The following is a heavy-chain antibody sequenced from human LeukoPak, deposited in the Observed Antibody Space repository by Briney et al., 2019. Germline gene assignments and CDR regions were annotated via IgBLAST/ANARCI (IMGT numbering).Heavy chain of an antibody. CDR2: ISSSSSYI. J-gene: IGHJ4*02. Sequence: GGSLRLSCAASGFTFSSYSMNWVRQAPGKGLEWVSSISSSSSYIYYADSVKGRFTISRDNAKNSLYLQMNSLRAEDTAVYYCARVARTGFIWSPDYWGQGTLVTVSS. D-gene: IGHD2-8*02. CDR1: GFTFSSYS. V-gene: IGHV3-21*01. CDR3: ARVARTGFIWSPDY.